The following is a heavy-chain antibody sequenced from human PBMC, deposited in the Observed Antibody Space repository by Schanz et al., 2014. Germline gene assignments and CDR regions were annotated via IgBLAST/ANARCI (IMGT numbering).Heavy chain of an antibody. CDR3: ARANYRRKINFDY. CDR1: GFSIRNHD. CDR2: IGTAGDT. J-gene: IGHJ4*02. V-gene: IGHV3-13*04. D-gene: IGHD3-10*01. Sequence: EAQLVESGGGLVQPGGSLRLSCAASGFSIRNHDMHWVRQATGAGLEWVSAIGTAGDTFYLDSVKGRFTISRDNSKNTLYLQMNSLRAEDTAVYYCARANYRRKINFDYWGRGTLVTVSS.